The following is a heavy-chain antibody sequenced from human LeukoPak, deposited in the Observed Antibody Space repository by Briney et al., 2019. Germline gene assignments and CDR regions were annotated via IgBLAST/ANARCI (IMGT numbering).Heavy chain of an antibody. V-gene: IGHV4-39*02. J-gene: IGHJ4*02. Sequence: SETLSLSCTVSGVSISSSNSYWGGIRQPPGKGLEWIGSIYYSGNTYYNASLKSQVSISIDTSKNQFSLRLTSVTAADTAVYYCARDPQTWVGSEQLAYFDYWGQGTLVTVSS. CDR3: ARDPQTWVGSEQLAYFDY. CDR1: GVSISSSNSY. D-gene: IGHD6-6*01. CDR2: IYYSGNT.